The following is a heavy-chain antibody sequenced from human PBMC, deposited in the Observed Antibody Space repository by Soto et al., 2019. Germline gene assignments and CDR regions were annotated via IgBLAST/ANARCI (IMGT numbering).Heavy chain of an antibody. CDR2: IYHSGST. CDR1: GGSISSGGYS. Sequence: PSETLSLTCAVSGGSISSGGYSWSWIRQPPGKGLEWIGYIYHSGSTYYNPSLKSRVTISVDRSKNQFSLKLSSVTAADTAAYYCARLRTVRGVIRNYFDYWGQGTLVTVSS. J-gene: IGHJ4*02. D-gene: IGHD3-10*01. V-gene: IGHV4-30-2*01. CDR3: ARLRTVRGVIRNYFDY.